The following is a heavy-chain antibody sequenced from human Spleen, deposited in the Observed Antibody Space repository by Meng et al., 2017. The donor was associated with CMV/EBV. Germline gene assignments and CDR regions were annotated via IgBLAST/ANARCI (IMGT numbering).Heavy chain of an antibody. CDR2: INPDTSGT. CDR3: ARSDCSGGSCYGYFDY. J-gene: IGHJ4*02. V-gene: IGHV1-2*02. Sequence: ASVKVSCKASGYTFTGYHIHWERQAPGQGLECMGWINPDTSGTNHAQKFQGRVTMTRDTSISTAYMELSRLRSDDTAVYYCARSDCSGGSCYGYFDYWGQGTLVTVSS. D-gene: IGHD2-15*01. CDR1: GYTFTGYH.